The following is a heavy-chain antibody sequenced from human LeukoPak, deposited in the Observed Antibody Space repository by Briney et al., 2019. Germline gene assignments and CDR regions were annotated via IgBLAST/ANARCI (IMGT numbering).Heavy chain of an antibody. D-gene: IGHD6-19*01. CDR3: ARQRGSGCLDY. CDR1: RFTLSSYW. CDR2: IKQDGSEI. Sequence: PGGSLRLSCAASRFTLSSYWMSWVRQAPGKGLEWVANIKQDGSEIYYVDSVKGRFTISRDNAKNSLSLQMNSLRAEDTAVYYCARQRGSGCLDYWGQGTLVTVSS. J-gene: IGHJ4*02. V-gene: IGHV3-7*01.